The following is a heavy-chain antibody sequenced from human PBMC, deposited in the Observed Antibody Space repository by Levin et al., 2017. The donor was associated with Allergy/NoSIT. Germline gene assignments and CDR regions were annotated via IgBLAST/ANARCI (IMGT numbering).Heavy chain of an antibody. J-gene: IGHJ6*02. CDR2: IIPIFGTA. D-gene: IGHD3-10*01. Sequence: ASVKVSCKASGGTFSSYAISWVRQAPGQGLEWMGGIIPIFGTANYAQKFQGRVTITADKSTSTAHMELSSLRSEDTAVYYCARGASITMVRGNYYYYGMDVWGQGTTVTVS. CDR1: GGTFSSYA. V-gene: IGHV1-69*06. CDR3: ARGASITMVRGNYYYYGMDV.